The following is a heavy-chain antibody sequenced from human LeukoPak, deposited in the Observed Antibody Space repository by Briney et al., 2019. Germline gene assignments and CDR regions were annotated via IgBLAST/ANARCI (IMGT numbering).Heavy chain of an antibody. J-gene: IGHJ4*02. V-gene: IGHV3-7*01. CDR3: ARGVWAPFDS. Sequence: GGSLRLSCAASGFSLSNYWMNWVRQAPGKGLEWVANIKQDGSEKNCVDSVKGRFSISRDNAKNSLILQMNSLRDEDTAVYYCARGVWAPFDSWGQGTLVSVSS. CDR1: GFSLSNYW. CDR2: IKQDGSEK. D-gene: IGHD7-27*01.